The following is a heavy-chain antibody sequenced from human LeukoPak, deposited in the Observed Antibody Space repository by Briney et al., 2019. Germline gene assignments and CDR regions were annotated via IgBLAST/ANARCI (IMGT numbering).Heavy chain of an antibody. J-gene: IGHJ6*02. D-gene: IGHD6-19*01. CDR2: IIPIRGIA. CDR3: ARLGVAGNQVTKDYGMDV. Sequence: GSSVKVSCKSSGGTFSSYAISWVRQAPAPGLEWMGRIIPIRGIANYAQKCQSSVTITADESTSTACVELSSLRSEDTAVYYCARLGVAGNQVTKDYGMDVWGQGTTVTVSS. V-gene: IGHV1-69*04. CDR1: GGTFSSYA.